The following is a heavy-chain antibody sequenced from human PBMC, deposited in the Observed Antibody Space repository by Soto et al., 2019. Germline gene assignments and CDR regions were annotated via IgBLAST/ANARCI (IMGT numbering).Heavy chain of an antibody. D-gene: IGHD1-26*01. J-gene: IGHJ4*02. CDR2: IWYDGSNN. Sequence: QVQLVESGGGVVQPGRSLRLSCAASGFIFSTYGMHWFRQDPGKGLEWVAVIWYDGSNNYYADSVKGRFTISRDNSKNTLYLQMNSLKAEDTAVYYCARAVGPFDYWFRGTLVTVSS. V-gene: IGHV3-33*01. CDR3: ARAVGPFDY. CDR1: GFIFSTYG.